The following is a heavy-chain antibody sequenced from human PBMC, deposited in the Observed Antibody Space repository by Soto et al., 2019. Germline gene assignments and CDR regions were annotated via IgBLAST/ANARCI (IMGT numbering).Heavy chain of an antibody. CDR1: GYTFTSYG. D-gene: IGHD3-3*01. Sequence: ASVKVSCKASGYTFTSYGISCVRQAPGQGLEWMGWISAYNGNTNYAQKLQGRVTMTTDTSTSTAYMELRSLRSDDTAVYYCARVKWEWLHRYYYGMDVWGQGTTVTVSS. V-gene: IGHV1-18*01. CDR3: ARVKWEWLHRYYYGMDV. J-gene: IGHJ6*02. CDR2: ISAYNGNT.